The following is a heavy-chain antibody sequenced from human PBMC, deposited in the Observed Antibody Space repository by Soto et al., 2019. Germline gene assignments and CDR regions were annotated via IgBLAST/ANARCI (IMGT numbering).Heavy chain of an antibody. CDR2: IIPIFGSA. D-gene: IGHD3-16*01. CDR1: GGTFSSYA. CDR3: ARGGRPPPHYYYYNMEV. V-gene: IGHV1-69*13. J-gene: IGHJ6*02. Sequence: GASVKVSCKASGGTFSSYAISWVRQAPGQGLEWMGGIIPIFGSANYAQKFQGRVTITADESTSTAYMELSSLMSEDTAVYYCARGGRPPPHYYYYNMEVWGQGTTVTVSS.